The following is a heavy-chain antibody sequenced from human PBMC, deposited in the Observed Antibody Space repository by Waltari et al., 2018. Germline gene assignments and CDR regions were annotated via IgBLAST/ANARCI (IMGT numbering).Heavy chain of an antibody. CDR1: GFTFSSYA. CDR2: IRGSGGST. Sequence: EVQLLESGGGLVQPGGSLRLSCAASGFTFSSYAMSWVRQAPGKGVGGVSAIRGSGGSTYYADSVNGRFTISRDNSKNTLYLQMNSLRAEDTAVYYCAKDVSSSWPFDAFDIWGQGTMVTVSS. D-gene: IGHD6-13*01. V-gene: IGHV3-23*01. J-gene: IGHJ3*02. CDR3: AKDVSSSWPFDAFDI.